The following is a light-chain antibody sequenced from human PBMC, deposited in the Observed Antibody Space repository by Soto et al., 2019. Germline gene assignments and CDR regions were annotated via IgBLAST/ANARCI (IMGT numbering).Light chain of an antibody. V-gene: IGKV1-5*01. CDR1: QSISSW. CDR3: QQYNSYPYT. Sequence: DIQMTQSPSTLSASVGDRVTITCRASQSISSWLAWYQQKPGKGPKLLIYDASGLESGVPSRFSGSGSGTEFTLTISSLQPDDFATYYCQQYNSYPYTFGQGTKLEIK. J-gene: IGKJ2*01. CDR2: DAS.